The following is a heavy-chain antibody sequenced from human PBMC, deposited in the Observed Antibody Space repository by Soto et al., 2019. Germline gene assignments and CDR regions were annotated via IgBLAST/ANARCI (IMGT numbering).Heavy chain of an antibody. CDR3: ARSSPVVTAP. CDR2: IYYSGST. Sequence: QVQLQESDPGLVKPSQTLSLTCTVSGGSISSGGYYWSWIRQHPGKGLEWIGYIYYSGSTYYNPSLKSLITISVDTSKNQFSLKLSSVTAADTAVYYCARSSPVVTAPWGQGTLVTVSS. D-gene: IGHD2-21*02. CDR1: GGSISSGGYY. V-gene: IGHV4-31*01. J-gene: IGHJ5*02.